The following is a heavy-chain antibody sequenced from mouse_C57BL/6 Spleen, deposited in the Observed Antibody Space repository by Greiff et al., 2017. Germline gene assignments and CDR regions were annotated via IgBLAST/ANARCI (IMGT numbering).Heavy chain of an antibody. J-gene: IGHJ4*01. CDR1: GYTFTSYW. V-gene: IGHV1-55*01. CDR2: IYPSNGGT. CDR3: ARRALPYAMDY. Sequence: QVQLQQPGAELVKPGASVKMSCKASGYTFTSYWITWVKQRPGQGLEWIGDIYPSNGGTNYNEKFKSKATLTVDKSSSTAYMQLSSLTSEDSAVYYCARRALPYAMDYWGQGTSVTVSS. D-gene: IGHD3-1*01.